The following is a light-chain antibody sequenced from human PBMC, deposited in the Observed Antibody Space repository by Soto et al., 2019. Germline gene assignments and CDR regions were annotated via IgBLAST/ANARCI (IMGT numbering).Light chain of an antibody. V-gene: IGKV3-11*01. CDR2: GAP. CDR3: QQRSNWPLT. CDR1: QSISSH. J-gene: IGKJ4*01. Sequence: EIVLPQSPATLSLSPGERATLSCRASQSISSHLAWYPQKPGQAPRLLRYGAPNRATGIPARFSDRGSGTDFTLTISSLEPEDFAVYYCQQRSNWPLTFGGGTKVEIK.